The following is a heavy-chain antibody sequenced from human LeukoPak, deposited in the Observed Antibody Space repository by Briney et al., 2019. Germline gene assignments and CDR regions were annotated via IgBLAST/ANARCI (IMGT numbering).Heavy chain of an antibody. CDR2: ISSGGSSI. D-gene: IGHD1-14*01. Sequence: GGSLRLSCAASGFTFSSYEMNWVRQAPGRGLEWVSYISSGGSSIHYADSVKGRFTISRDNAKNSLYLQMNSLRAEDTAVYYCARDRNSPDFDYWGQGTPVTVSS. J-gene: IGHJ4*02. CDR1: GFTFSSYE. V-gene: IGHV3-48*03. CDR3: ARDRNSPDFDY.